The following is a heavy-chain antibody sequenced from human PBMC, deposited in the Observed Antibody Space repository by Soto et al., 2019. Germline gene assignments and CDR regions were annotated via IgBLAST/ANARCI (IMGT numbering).Heavy chain of an antibody. CDR3: AKDPRDRSYDSSGYYTFDY. J-gene: IGHJ4*02. V-gene: IGHV3-30*18. CDR1: GFTFSTH. CDR2: ISYDGSNK. Sequence: GGSLRLSCVASGFTFSTHTVECMNWVRQAPGEGLEWVAVISYDGSNKYYADSVKGRFTISRDNSKNTLYLQMNSLRAEDTAVYYCAKDPRDRSYDSSGYYTFDYWGQGTLVTVSS. D-gene: IGHD3-22*01.